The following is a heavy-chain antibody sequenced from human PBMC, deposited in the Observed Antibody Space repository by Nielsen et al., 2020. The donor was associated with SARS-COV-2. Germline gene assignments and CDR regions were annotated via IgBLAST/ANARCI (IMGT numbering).Heavy chain of an antibody. CDR3: ARLFYCSGGSCYGGIWVDP. CDR1: GGSISSSNW. Sequence: SETLSLTCAVSGGSISSSNWWSWIRQPPGKGLEWIGSIYYSGSTYYNPSLKSRVTISVDTSKNQFSLKLSSVTAADTAVYYCARLFYCSGGSCYGGIWVDPWGQGTLVTVSS. J-gene: IGHJ5*02. CDR2: IYYSGST. D-gene: IGHD2-15*01. V-gene: IGHV4-39*01.